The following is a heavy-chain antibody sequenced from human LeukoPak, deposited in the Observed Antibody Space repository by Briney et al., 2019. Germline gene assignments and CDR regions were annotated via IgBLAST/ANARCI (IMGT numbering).Heavy chain of an antibody. J-gene: IGHJ4*02. CDR1: GNSISNFY. CDR2: LYGSGTT. CDR3: AKATYSGDTSYVFDY. V-gene: IGHV4-4*07. Sequence: SETLSLTCSVSGNSISNFYWNWFRQPAGNRLEWIGRLYGSGTTSYNPSLASRVSMSLDTSRNQFSLRLNSVTAADTAVYYWAKATYSGDTSYVFDYWGQGTLVSVSS. D-gene: IGHD1-26*01.